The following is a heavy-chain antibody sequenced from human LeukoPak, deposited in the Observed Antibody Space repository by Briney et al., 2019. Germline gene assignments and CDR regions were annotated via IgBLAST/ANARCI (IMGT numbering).Heavy chain of an antibody. Sequence: PGGSLRLSCAASGFSFSSYEMNWVRQAPGKGLEWVGLISYDGRNKYYTDSVRGRFTISRDNSKNTLYLQMNSLRADNTAVYFCARAGYTSAWYYFEYWGQGSLVTVSS. D-gene: IGHD3-16*02. V-gene: IGHV3-30*04. CDR1: GFSFSSYE. CDR2: ISYDGRNK. J-gene: IGHJ4*02. CDR3: ARAGYTSAWYYFEY.